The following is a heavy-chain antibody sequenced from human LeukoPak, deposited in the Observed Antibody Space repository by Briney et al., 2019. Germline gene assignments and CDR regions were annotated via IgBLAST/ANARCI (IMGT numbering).Heavy chain of an antibody. J-gene: IGHJ4*02. D-gene: IGHD4-17*01. CDR3: VKTYGDYGYYFDY. Sequence: GGSLRLSCSASGFTFSSYAMHWVRQAPGKGLEYVSVISSNGGSTYYADSVKGRFTISRDNSKNTLYLQMSSLSAEDTAVYYCVKTYGDYGYYFDYWGQGTLVTVSS. CDR1: GFTFSSYA. CDR2: ISSNGGST. V-gene: IGHV3-64D*06.